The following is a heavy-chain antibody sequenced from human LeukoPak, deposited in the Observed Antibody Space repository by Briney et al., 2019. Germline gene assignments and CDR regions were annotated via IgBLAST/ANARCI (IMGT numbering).Heavy chain of an antibody. V-gene: IGHV1-69*13. CDR3: ASWPSDRYYDFWSGYYQESRYFDY. J-gene: IGHJ4*02. CDR1: GGTFSSYA. Sequence: GASVKVSCKASGGTFSSYAISWVRQAPGQGLEWMGGIIPIFGTANYAQKFQGRVTITADESTSTAYMELSSLRSEDTAVYYCASWPSDRYYDFWSGYYQESRYFDYWGQGTLVTVSS. CDR2: IIPIFGTA. D-gene: IGHD3-3*01.